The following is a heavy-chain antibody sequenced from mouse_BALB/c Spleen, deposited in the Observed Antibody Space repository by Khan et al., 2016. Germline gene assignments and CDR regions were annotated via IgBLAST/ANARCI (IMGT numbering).Heavy chain of an antibody. CDR1: GFNIKDYY. J-gene: IGHJ3*01. CDR2: IDPENGDT. Sequence: VQLQQSGAELVRSGASVKLSCTASGFNIKDYYMHWVKQRPEQGLEWIGWIDPENGDTEYAPKFQGKATMTADTSSNTAYLQLSSLTSEDTAVYYCNADCNYVGFAYWGQGTLVTVSA. CDR3: NADCNYVGFAY. D-gene: IGHD2-1*01. V-gene: IGHV14-4*02.